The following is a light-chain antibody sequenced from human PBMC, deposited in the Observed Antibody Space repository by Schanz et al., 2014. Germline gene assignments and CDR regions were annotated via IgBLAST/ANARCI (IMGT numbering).Light chain of an antibody. V-gene: IGLV1-40*01. CDR2: GNS. CDR1: SSNIGAGYV. J-gene: IGLJ2*01. Sequence: QSVLTQPPSVSGAPGQRVTISCTGSSSNIGAGYVLHWYQQLPGTAPKLLIYGNSNRPSGVPDRFAGSKSGTSASLAITGLQADDEAVYYCQSYDSSLSVVFGGGTKLTVL. CDR3: QSYDSSLSVV.